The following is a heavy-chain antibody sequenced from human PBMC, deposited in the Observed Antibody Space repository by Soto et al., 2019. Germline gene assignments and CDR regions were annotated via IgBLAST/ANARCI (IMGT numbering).Heavy chain of an antibody. CDR2: ISAYNGNT. D-gene: IGHD3-22*01. V-gene: IGHV1-18*01. Sequence: QVQLVQSGAEVKKPGASVKVSCKASGYTFTSYGISWVRQAPGQGLEWMGWISAYNGNTNYAQKLQGRVTMTTDTSTRTAYMELRSLRSDDTAVYYCARDQYYYDSSGYLLFDYWGQGTLVTVSS. CDR1: GYTFTSYG. J-gene: IGHJ4*02. CDR3: ARDQYYYDSSGYLLFDY.